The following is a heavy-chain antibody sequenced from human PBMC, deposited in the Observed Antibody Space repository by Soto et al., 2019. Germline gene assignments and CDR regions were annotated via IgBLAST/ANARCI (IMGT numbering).Heavy chain of an antibody. CDR2: LSYDGSNK. CDR1: GFTFGSYG. V-gene: IGHV3-30*18. D-gene: IGHD6-13*01. CDR3: AKDPAWVVAAAGTFDY. J-gene: IGHJ4*02. Sequence: GGSLRHSGAASGFTFGSYGMHWVRPAPGKGLEWVAVLSYDGSNKYYADSVKGRFTISRDNSKNTLYLQMNSLRAEDTAVYYCAKDPAWVVAAAGTFDYWGQGTLVTVS.